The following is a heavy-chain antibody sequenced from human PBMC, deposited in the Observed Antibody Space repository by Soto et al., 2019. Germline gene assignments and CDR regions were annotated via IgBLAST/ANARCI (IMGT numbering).Heavy chain of an antibody. CDR3: ARFSAPWYGMDV. J-gene: IGHJ6*02. CDR1: GGSFSGYY. D-gene: IGHD6-25*01. Sequence: PSETLSLTCAVYGGSFSGYYWSWIRQPPGKGLEWIGEINHSGSTNYNPSLKSRVTISVDTSKNQFSLKLSSVTAADTAVYYCARFSAPWYGMDVWGQGTTVTVSS. CDR2: INHSGST. V-gene: IGHV4-34*01.